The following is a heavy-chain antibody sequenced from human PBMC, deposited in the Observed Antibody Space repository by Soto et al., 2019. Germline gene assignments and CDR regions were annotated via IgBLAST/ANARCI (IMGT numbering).Heavy chain of an antibody. V-gene: IGHV1-69-2*01. CDR2: VDPEDGET. J-gene: IGHJ4*02. CDR1: GYTFSDYN. CDR3: ATLILSTGGIFDY. Sequence: EVQLVQSGAEVNRPGATGKISCKGSGYTFSDYNMHWIQQTPGKGLEWMGLVDPEDGETIYAEKFQDRFTLTADTSTNPAYMELSSLRSEDPAVYYCATLILSTGGIFDYWGQGTLVTVSS. D-gene: IGHD4-4*01.